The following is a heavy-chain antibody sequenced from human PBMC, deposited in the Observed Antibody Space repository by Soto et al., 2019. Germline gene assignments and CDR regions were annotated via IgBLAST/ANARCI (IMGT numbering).Heavy chain of an antibody. CDR2: IIPIFGTA. D-gene: IGHD1-26*01. V-gene: IGHV1-69*12. Sequence: QVHLVQSGAEVKKPGSSVKVSCKASGGTFSSYAISWVRQAPGQGLEWMGGIIPIFGTADYAQKFQGRVTITADESTSTAYMELISLRSEDTAVYYCASHSGSSPEGRYYYNMDVWGQGTTVTVSS. CDR1: GGTFSSYA. J-gene: IGHJ6*02. CDR3: ASHSGSSPEGRYYYNMDV.